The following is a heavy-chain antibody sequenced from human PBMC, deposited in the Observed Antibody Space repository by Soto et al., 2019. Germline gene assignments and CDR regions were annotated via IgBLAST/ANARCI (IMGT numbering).Heavy chain of an antibody. Sequence: ASVKVSCKASGYTFTGYYMHWVRQAPGQGLEWMGWINPNSGGTNYAQKFQGRVTMTRDTSISTAYMELSRLRSDDTAVYYCARLPTVTTSYDAFDIWGQGTMVTVSS. V-gene: IGHV1-2*02. CDR1: GYTFTGYY. J-gene: IGHJ3*02. CDR3: ARLPTVTTSYDAFDI. D-gene: IGHD4-17*01. CDR2: INPNSGGT.